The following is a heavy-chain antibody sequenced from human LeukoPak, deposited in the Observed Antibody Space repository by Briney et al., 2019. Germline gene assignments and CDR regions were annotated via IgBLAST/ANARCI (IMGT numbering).Heavy chain of an antibody. D-gene: IGHD3-22*01. J-gene: IGHJ3*02. Sequence: GESLKISCKGSGYSFTSYWIGWVRQMPGKGLEWMGIIYPGDSDTRYSPSFQGQVTISADKSISTAYLQWSSLKALATAMYYXXXXSTPPYYYXXSGXLXXFDIWGXGTMVTVSS. CDR3: XXXSTPPYYYXXSGXLXXFDI. CDR1: GYSFTSYW. V-gene: IGHV5-51*01. CDR2: IYPGDSDT.